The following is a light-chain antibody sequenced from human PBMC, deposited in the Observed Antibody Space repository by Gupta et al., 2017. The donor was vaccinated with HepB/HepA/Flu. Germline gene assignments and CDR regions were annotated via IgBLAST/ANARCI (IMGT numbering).Light chain of an antibody. Sequence: EIVLTQSPATLSLSPGERATLSCRASQSISNYLAWYQQKPGQAPRLLIYDASHRATGIPARFSGSGSATEFTLTISSLEPEDFAVYYCQQRSYWPLTFGGGTKVDIK. CDR1: QSISNY. CDR3: QQRSYWPLT. J-gene: IGKJ4*01. V-gene: IGKV3-11*01. CDR2: DAS.